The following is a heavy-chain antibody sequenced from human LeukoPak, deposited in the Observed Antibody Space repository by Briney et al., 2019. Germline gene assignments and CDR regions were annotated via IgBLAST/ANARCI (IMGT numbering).Heavy chain of an antibody. CDR1: GFTVSSNY. V-gene: IGHV3-53*01. J-gene: IGHJ4*02. CDR2: IYSGGTT. Sequence: HPGGSLRLSCEASGFTVSSNYMSWVRQAPGKGLEWVSVIYSGGTTYYADSVKGRFTISRDNSKNTLYLQMNSLRAEDTAVYYCAKGSYDFDYWGQGTLVTVSS. CDR3: AKGSYDFDY.